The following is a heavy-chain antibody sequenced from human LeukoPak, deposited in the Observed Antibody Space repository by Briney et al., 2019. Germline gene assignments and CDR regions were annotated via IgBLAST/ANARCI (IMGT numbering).Heavy chain of an antibody. CDR2: IKKDGSEK. Sequence: PGGSLRLSCTASGFIFSGSWMAWIRQAPGKGLEWVAIIKKDGSEKYYVDSMKGRFTISRDNAKNSLYLQMNSLRAEDTAIYYCARRDTGKNAFDIWGQGTLVTVSS. D-gene: IGHD5-18*01. CDR3: ARRDTGKNAFDI. J-gene: IGHJ3*02. CDR1: GFIFSGSW. V-gene: IGHV3-7*01.